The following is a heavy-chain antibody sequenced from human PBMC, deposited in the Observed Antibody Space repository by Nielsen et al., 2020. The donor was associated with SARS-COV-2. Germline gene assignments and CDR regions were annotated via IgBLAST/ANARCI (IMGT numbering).Heavy chain of an antibody. J-gene: IGHJ4*02. CDR1: GGSLSSSSYY. Sequence: SETLSLTCSVSGGSLSSSSYYGGWIRQPPGKGLEWIGTIYYSGRAYSNYYIPSLKGRVTISVDTSENQFSLKLSSVTAADTAVYYCARSKGSYSYYVWGTYRYFDYWGQGTLVTVSS. CDR2: IYYSGRAYSN. V-gene: IGHV4-39*01. CDR3: ARSKGSYSYYVWGTYRYFDY. D-gene: IGHD3-16*02.